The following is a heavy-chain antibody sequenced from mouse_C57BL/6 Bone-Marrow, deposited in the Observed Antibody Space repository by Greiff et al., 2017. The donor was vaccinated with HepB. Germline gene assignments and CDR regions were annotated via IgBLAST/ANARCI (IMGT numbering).Heavy chain of an antibody. V-gene: IGHV1-81*01. D-gene: IGHD4-1*01. J-gene: IGHJ1*03. CDR1: GYTFTSYG. CDR2: IYPRSGNT. CDR3: AKALGGYFDV. Sequence: QVQLKQSGAELARPGASVKLSCKASGYTFTSYGISWVKQRTGQGLEWIGEIYPRSGNTYYNEKFKGKATLTADKSSSTAYMELRSLTSEDSAVYFCAKALGGYFDVWRTGTTVPVFS.